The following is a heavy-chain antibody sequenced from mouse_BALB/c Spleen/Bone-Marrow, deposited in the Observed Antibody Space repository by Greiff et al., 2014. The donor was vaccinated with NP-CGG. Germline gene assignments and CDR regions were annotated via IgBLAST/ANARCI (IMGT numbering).Heavy chain of an antibody. CDR3: ARSGERYGAMDY. V-gene: IGHV5-4*02. CDR1: GFTFSDFY. Sequence: EVQLQQSGGSLVKPGGSLKLSCAASGFTFSDFYMFWFRQTPEKRLEWVATISNGGTYTYYPDSVKGRFTISRDNAKNNLYLQMSSLKSEDTAMYYCARSGERYGAMDYWGQGTSVTVTS. J-gene: IGHJ4*01. CDR2: ISNGGTYT. D-gene: IGHD1-1*02.